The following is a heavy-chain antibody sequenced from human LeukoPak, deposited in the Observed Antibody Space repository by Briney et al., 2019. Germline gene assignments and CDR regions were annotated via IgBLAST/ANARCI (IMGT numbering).Heavy chain of an antibody. J-gene: IGHJ3*02. D-gene: IGHD3-10*02. V-gene: IGHV3-23*01. CDR1: EFTFSSYA. Sequence: GGSLRLSCAASEFTFSSYAMSWVRQAPGKGLEWVSAISGSGARTYYADSVKGRFTISRDNSKNPLYMQMNSLRAEDTAVYYCARDYVYAFDIWGQGTMVTVSS. CDR3: ARDYVYAFDI. CDR2: ISGSGART.